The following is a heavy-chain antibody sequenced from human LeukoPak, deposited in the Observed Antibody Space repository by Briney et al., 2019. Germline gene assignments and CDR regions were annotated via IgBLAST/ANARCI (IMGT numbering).Heavy chain of an antibody. CDR3: ATGVRFLEWLLFNYFDY. V-gene: IGHV1-24*01. J-gene: IGHJ4*02. CDR2: FDPEDGET. CDR1: GYTLTELS. D-gene: IGHD3-3*01. Sequence: ASVKVSCKVSGYTLTELSMHWVRQAPGKGLEWMGGFDPEDGETIYAQKFQGRVTMTEDTSTDTAYMELSSLRSEDTAVYYCATGVRFLEWLLFNYFDYWGQGTLVTVSS.